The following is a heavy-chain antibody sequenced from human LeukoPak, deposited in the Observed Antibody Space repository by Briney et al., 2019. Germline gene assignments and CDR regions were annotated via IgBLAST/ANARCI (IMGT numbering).Heavy chain of an antibody. CDR1: GFTFSSYG. J-gene: IGHJ4*02. Sequence: GGSLRLSCAASGFTFSSYGMHWVRQAPGKGLEWVAFIRYDGSNKYYADSVKGRFTISRDNAKNSLYLQMNSLRAEDTALYYCAKGTYYYDSSGYYGVDYWGQGTLVTVSS. CDR3: AKGTYYYDSSGYYGVDY. CDR2: IRYDGSNK. D-gene: IGHD3-22*01. V-gene: IGHV3-30*02.